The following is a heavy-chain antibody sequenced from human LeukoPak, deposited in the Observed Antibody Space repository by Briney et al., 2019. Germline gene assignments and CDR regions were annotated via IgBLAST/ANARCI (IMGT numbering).Heavy chain of an antibody. D-gene: IGHD1-7*01. J-gene: IGHJ4*02. Sequence: GGSLRLSCVDSGFTFKIYAMNWVRQTPGKGLEWVALISVGGGATHYAESVKGRFTISRDDSKNTLFLQMNSLRAEDTAVYYCAREGRGGTTMVFVYWGQGTLVTVSS. CDR1: GFTFKIYA. CDR2: ISVGGGAT. CDR3: AREGRGGTTMVFVY. V-gene: IGHV3-23*01.